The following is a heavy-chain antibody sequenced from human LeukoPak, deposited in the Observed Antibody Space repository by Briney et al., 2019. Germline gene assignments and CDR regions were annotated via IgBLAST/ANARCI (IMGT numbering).Heavy chain of an antibody. D-gene: IGHD2-2*01. CDR1: GFTFSSYA. V-gene: IGHV3-30-3*01. Sequence: GGSLRLSCAASGFTFSSYAMHWVRQAPGKGLEWVAVISYDGSNKYYADSVKGRFTISRDNSKNTLYLQMNSLRAEDTAVYYCARDSRYCSSTSCYWNYFDYWGQGTLVTVSS. CDR2: ISYDGSNK. CDR3: ARDSRYCSSTSCYWNYFDY. J-gene: IGHJ4*02.